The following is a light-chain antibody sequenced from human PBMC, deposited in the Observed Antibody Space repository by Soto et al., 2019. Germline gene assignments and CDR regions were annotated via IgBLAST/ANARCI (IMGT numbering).Light chain of an antibody. V-gene: IGKV1-5*01. Sequence: DIQMTQSPSTLSASVGDRVTITCRASQSIGSWLAWYQQKPGKAPNLLIYAASSLQSGVPSRFSGSGSGTDFTLTISSLQRDDFAIYYCQQYNSYSPTFGQGTKVDIK. CDR1: QSIGSW. CDR3: QQYNSYSPT. CDR2: AAS. J-gene: IGKJ1*01.